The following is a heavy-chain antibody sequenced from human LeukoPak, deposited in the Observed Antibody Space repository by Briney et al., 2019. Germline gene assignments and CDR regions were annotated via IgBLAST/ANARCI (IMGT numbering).Heavy chain of an antibody. J-gene: IGHJ6*03. D-gene: IGHD6-6*01. CDR1: GGSISSGDYY. CDR3: AREALEYSTYYYYYYYMDV. Sequence: SETLSLTCTVSGGSISSGDYYWSWIRQPPGKGLEWIRYIYYSGSTYYNPSLKSRVTISVDTSKNQFSLKLSSVTAADTAVYYCAREALEYSTYYYYYYYMDVWGKGTTVTVSS. CDR2: IYYSGST. V-gene: IGHV4-30-4*08.